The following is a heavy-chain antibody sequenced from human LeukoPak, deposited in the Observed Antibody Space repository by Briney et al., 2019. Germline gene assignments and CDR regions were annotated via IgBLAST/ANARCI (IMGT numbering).Heavy chain of an antibody. CDR3: ARDRVYFDY. CDR1: GRSFSGYY. J-gene: IGHJ4*02. CDR2: INHSGST. D-gene: IGHD6-6*01. Sequence: SETLSLTCAVYGRSFSGYYWSWIRQPPGKGLEWIGEINHSGSTNYNPSLKSRVTISVGTSKNQFSLKLSSVTAADTAVYYCARDRVYFDYWGQGTLVTVSS. V-gene: IGHV4-34*01.